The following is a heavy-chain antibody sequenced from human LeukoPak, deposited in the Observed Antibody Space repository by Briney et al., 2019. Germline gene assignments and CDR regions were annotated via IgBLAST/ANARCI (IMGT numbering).Heavy chain of an antibody. D-gene: IGHD3-3*02. Sequence: ASVKVSCKASDCTFTSNRISWVRQAPGQGLEWMGWISAYNGNTNYAQKLQGRLTMTTDTSTSTAYMELRSLRSADTAVYYCARDRKSQFWSGYGFDYWGQGTLVTVST. J-gene: IGHJ4*02. CDR3: ARDRKSQFWSGYGFDY. V-gene: IGHV1-18*01. CDR2: ISAYNGNT. CDR1: DCTFTSNR.